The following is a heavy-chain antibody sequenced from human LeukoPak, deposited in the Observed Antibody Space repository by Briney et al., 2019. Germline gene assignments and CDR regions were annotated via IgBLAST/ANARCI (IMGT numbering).Heavy chain of an antibody. CDR3: ARHIKGYSSSWDWFDP. Sequence: PSETLSLTCTVSGGSISSSSYYWGWIRQPPGKGLEWIGSIYYSGSTYYNPYLKSRVTISVDTSKNQFSLKLSSVTAADTAVYYCARHIKGYSSSWDWFDPWGQGTLVTVST. D-gene: IGHD6-13*01. J-gene: IGHJ5*02. CDR2: IYYSGST. V-gene: IGHV4-39*01. CDR1: GGSISSSSYY.